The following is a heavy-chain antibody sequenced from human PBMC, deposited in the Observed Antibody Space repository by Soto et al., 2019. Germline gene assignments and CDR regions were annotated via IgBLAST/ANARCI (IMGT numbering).Heavy chain of an antibody. Sequence: GDLGLSCAASGFAVNAVAMHRVRRAAGKGREWLAVISYDGSHKYYGDSVRGRIMISRDKSEDTPYLQMKAVRGGDTAACECARARADALRCLDWICPDYWGQGTLVT. CDR3: ARARADALRCLDWICPDY. CDR1: GFAVNAVA. V-gene: IGHV3-30-3*01. J-gene: IGHJ4*02. CDR2: ISYDGSHK. D-gene: IGHD3-9*01.